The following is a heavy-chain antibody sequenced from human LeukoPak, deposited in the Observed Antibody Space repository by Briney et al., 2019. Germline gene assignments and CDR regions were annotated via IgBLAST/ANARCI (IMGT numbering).Heavy chain of an antibody. J-gene: IGHJ4*02. CDR2: ISTTSSYI. D-gene: IGHD4-17*01. V-gene: IGHV3-21*01. CDR1: GFTFDDYA. Sequence: PGGSLRLSCAASGFTFDDYAMHWVRQAPGKGLEWVSSISTTSSYIYYVDSLKGRFTISRDNAKNSLYLQMNSLRAEDTAVYYCARDYYGDYAFDYWGQGTLVTVSS. CDR3: ARDYYGDYAFDY.